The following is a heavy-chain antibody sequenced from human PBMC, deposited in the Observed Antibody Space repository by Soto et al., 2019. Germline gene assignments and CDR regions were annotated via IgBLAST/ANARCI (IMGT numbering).Heavy chain of an antibody. V-gene: IGHV3-7*05. D-gene: IGHD2-21*01. CDR1: GFTFSAHW. Sequence: EVQLVASGGDLVQPGGSLRISCAASGFTFSAHWLTWVRQAPGKGLEYVATLNQDGSQKYYVDSVKGRFTISRDNARNSLYLQMNSLRVEDTAVYFCVRESCVGGWCKGYVQEWGQGTLVTVSS. CDR3: VRESCVGGWCKGYVQE. CDR2: LNQDGSQK. J-gene: IGHJ1*01.